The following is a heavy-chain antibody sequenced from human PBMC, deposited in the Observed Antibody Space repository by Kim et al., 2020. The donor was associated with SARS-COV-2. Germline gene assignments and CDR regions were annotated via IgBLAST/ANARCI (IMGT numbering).Heavy chain of an antibody. CDR2: ISSSSSYI. CDR3: ASLFGMGGSGSYLNPYYYYGMDV. Sequence: GGSLRLSCAASGFTFSSYSMNWVRQAPGKGLEWVSSISSSSSYIYYADSVKGRFTISRDNAKNSLYLQMNSLRAEDTAVYYCASLFGMGGSGSYLNPYYYYGMDVWGQGTTVTVSS. CDR1: GFTFSSYS. D-gene: IGHD3-10*01. J-gene: IGHJ6*02. V-gene: IGHV3-21*01.